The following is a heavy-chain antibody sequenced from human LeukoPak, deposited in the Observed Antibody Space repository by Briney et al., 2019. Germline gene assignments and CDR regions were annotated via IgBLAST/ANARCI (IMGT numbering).Heavy chain of an antibody. V-gene: IGHV3-23*01. CDR1: AFTFNTYP. D-gene: IGHD4-17*01. J-gene: IGHJ4*02. CDR3: AKERQTTTAFDS. CDR2: ISDSGGRT. Sequence: PGGSLRLSCAASAFTFNTYPMAWVRQAPGKGLEWVSFISDSGGRTYYADSVKGRFTISRDNSKNTLYLQMSSLRVEDTAIYYCAKERQTTTAFDSWGQGTLVTVSS.